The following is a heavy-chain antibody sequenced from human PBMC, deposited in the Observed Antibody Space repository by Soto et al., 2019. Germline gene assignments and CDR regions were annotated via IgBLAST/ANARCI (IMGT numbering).Heavy chain of an antibody. CDR3: ARGVTMVRGVTHNYYYYYMDV. J-gene: IGHJ6*03. CDR2: IKQDGSEK. D-gene: IGHD3-10*01. CDR1: GFTFSSYW. V-gene: IGHV3-7*04. Sequence: EVQLVESGGGLVQPGGSLRLSCAASGFTFSSYWMSWVRQAPGKGLEWVANIKQDGSEKYYVDSVKGRFTITRDNAKNSLYLQMNSLRADDTAVYYCARGVTMVRGVTHNYYYYYMDVWGKGTTVTVSS.